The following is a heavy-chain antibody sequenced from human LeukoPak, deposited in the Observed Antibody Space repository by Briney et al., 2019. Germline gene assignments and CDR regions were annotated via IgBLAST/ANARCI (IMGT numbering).Heavy chain of an antibody. CDR2: IIPIFGTA. CDR3: ASGGVITFGGVIVIGWFDP. D-gene: IGHD3-16*02. J-gene: IGHJ5*02. V-gene: IGHV1-69*01. Sequence: GSSVKVSCKASGGTFSSYAISWVRQAPGQGLEWMGGIIPIFGTANYAQKFQGRVTITADESTSTAYMELSSLRSEDTAVYYCASGGVITFGGVIVIGWFDPWGQGTLVTVSS. CDR1: GGTFSSYA.